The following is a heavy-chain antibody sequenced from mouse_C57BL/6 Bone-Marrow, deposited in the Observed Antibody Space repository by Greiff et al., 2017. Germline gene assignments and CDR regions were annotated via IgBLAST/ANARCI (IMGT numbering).Heavy chain of an antibody. CDR1: GHTFTSYW. CDR3: TRTPPKRGAMDY. CDR2: IYPGNSDT. Sequence: EVQLQQSGTVLARPGASVKMSCKTSGHTFTSYWMHWVKQRPGQGLEWIGAIYPGNSDTSYNQKFKGKAKLTAVTSASTAYMELSSLTNEDSAVYYCTRTPPKRGAMDYWGQGTSVTVSS. V-gene: IGHV1-5*01. J-gene: IGHJ4*01.